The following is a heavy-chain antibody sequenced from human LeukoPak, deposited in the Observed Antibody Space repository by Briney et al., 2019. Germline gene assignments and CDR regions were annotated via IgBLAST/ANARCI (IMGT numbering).Heavy chain of an antibody. Sequence: PSETLSLTCTVSGGSISSYYWSWIRQPPGKGLEWIGYIYYSGSTNYNPSLKSRVTISVDTSKNQFSLKLSSVTAADTAVYYCARSYYGSSGYHFDYWGQGTLVTVSS. V-gene: IGHV4-59*08. J-gene: IGHJ4*02. CDR2: IYYSGST. CDR1: GGSISSYY. D-gene: IGHD3-22*01. CDR3: ARSYYGSSGYHFDY.